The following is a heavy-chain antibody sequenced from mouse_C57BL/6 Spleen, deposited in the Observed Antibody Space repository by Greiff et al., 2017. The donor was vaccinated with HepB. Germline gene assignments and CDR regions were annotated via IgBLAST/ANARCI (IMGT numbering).Heavy chain of an antibody. CDR3: TRERVTDYAMDY. CDR1: GYTFTDYE. D-gene: IGHD2-2*01. J-gene: IGHJ4*01. Sequence: QVQLQQSGAELVRPGASVTLSCKASGYTFTDYEMHWVKQTPVHGLEWIGAIDPETGGTAYNQKFKGKAILTADKSSSTAYMELRSLTSEDSAVYYCTRERVTDYAMDYWGQGTSVTVSS. CDR2: IDPETGGT. V-gene: IGHV1-15*01.